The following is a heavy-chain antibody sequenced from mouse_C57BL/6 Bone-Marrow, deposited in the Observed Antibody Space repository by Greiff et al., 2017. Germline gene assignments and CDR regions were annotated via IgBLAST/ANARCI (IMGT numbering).Heavy chain of an antibody. D-gene: IGHD4-1*01. CDR1: GFTFSSYA. V-gene: IGHV5-4*03. Sequence: EVNLVESGGGLVKPGGSLKLSCAASGFTFSSYAMSWVRQTPEKRLEWVATISDGGSYTYYPDNVKGRFTISRDNAKNNLYLQMSHLESEDTAMFCCGRRRNWRCAYWGQGTLVTVSA. J-gene: IGHJ3*01. CDR3: GRRRNWRCAY. CDR2: ISDGGSYT.